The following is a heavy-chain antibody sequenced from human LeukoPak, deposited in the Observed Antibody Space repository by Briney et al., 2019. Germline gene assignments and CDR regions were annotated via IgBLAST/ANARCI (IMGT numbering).Heavy chain of an antibody. CDR3: ARDTGKSGYPDY. V-gene: IGHV4-4*07. CDR1: GGSISSYY. CDR2: IYISGII. D-gene: IGHD3-3*01. Sequence: SETLSLTCTVSGGSISSYYWSSIRQPAGKAPEWIGRIYISGIINYNPSLKSRVTMSLDNSKNQLSLKLSYVTAADTAVYYCARDTGKSGYPDYWGQGTLVTVSS. J-gene: IGHJ4*02.